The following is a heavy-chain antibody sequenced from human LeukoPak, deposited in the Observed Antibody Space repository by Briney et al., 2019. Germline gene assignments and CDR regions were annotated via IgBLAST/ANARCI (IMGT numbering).Heavy chain of an antibody. Sequence: SETLSLTCAVYGGSFSGYYWSWIRQPPGKGLEWTGEINHSGSTNYNPSLKSRVTISVDTSKNQFSLKLSSVTAADTAVYYCARLVGSITMVRGVTEYFDYWGQGTLVTVSS. CDR1: GGSFSGYY. V-gene: IGHV4-34*01. J-gene: IGHJ4*02. CDR2: INHSGST. D-gene: IGHD3-10*01. CDR3: ARLVGSITMVRGVTEYFDY.